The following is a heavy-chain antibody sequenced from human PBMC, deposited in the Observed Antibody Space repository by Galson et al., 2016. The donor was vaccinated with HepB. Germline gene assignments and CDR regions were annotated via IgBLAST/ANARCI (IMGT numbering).Heavy chain of an antibody. D-gene: IGHD5-24*01. J-gene: IGHJ4*02. V-gene: IGHV3-74*01. CDR1: GFTFSYYA. CDR3: ARDFQFCVDS. Sequence: SLRLSCAVSAASGFTFSYYAMNWVRQAPGKGLEWVSRIDADGSHTVYADSVKGRFAISRDNAKNTLYLQMNSLRAEDTAVYYCARDFQFCVDSWGQGTLVTVSS. CDR2: IDADGSHT.